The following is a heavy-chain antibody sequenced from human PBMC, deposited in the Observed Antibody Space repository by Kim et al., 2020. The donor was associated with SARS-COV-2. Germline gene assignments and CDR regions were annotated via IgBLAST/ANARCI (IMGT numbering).Heavy chain of an antibody. J-gene: IGHJ6*04. Sequence: TNYAQKRQGRVTMTTDTSTSTAYMELRSLRSDDTAVYYCARVEVGWALGVWGKGTTVTVSS. CDR2: T. V-gene: IGHV1-18*01. CDR3: ARVEVGWALGV. D-gene: IGHD6-19*01.